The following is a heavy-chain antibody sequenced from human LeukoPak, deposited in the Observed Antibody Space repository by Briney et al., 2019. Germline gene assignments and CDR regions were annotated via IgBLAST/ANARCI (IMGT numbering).Heavy chain of an antibody. Sequence: GGSLRLSCAASGFTVSSFSMNWVRQAPGKGLEWVSTISSSGSYKYYADSVKGGFTISRDNAKNSLYLQINSLRAEVTAVYYCAITRYAGHAFDIWGQGTLVTVSS. CDR1: GFTVSSFS. J-gene: IGHJ3*02. V-gene: IGHV3-21*03. CDR2: ISSSGSYK. CDR3: AITRYAGHAFDI. D-gene: IGHD1/OR15-1a*01.